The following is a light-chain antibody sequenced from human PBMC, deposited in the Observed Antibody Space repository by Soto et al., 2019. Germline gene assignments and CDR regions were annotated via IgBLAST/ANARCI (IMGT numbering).Light chain of an antibody. J-gene: IGKJ4*01. V-gene: IGKV1-39*01. CDR1: QSIPIG. CDR2: AAS. Sequence: DIQMTQSPSSLSRSVGDRVTITCRARQSIPIGLTWYQQKPGNAPKLLISAASSLQSGVPSRFSGSGSGTDFTLTISSLQPEDFATYYCQQSFTTPLTFGGWTKVEIK. CDR3: QQSFTTPLT.